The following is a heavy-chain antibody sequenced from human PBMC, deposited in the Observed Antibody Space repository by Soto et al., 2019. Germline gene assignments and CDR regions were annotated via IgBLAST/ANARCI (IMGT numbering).Heavy chain of an antibody. Sequence: VASVKVSCKASGGTFSSYAISWVRQAPGRGLEWMGGIIPIFGTANYAQKFQGRVTITADESTSTAYMELSSLRSEDTAVYYCAREKGAATKWFDPWGQGTLVTVSS. D-gene: IGHD2-15*01. V-gene: IGHV1-69*13. J-gene: IGHJ5*02. CDR2: IIPIFGTA. CDR3: AREKGAATKWFDP. CDR1: GGTFSSYA.